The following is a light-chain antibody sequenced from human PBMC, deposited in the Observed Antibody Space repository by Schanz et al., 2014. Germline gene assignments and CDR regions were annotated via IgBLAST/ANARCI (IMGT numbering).Light chain of an antibody. V-gene: IGKV3-20*01. CDR1: QSVSSSY. J-gene: IGKJ4*01. CDR3: HQYASSPPT. CDR2: GAS. Sequence: EIVLTQSPGTLSFSPGERATLSCRASQSVSSSYLAWYQQKPGQAPRLLIYGASNRASGIPDRFSGSGSGTDFTLSISRLDPEDFAVYYCHQYASSPPTFGGGTKV.